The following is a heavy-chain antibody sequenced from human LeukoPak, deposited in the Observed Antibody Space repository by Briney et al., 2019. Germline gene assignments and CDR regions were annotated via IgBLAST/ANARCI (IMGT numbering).Heavy chain of an antibody. V-gene: IGHV4-4*07. CDR2: IFASGST. Sequence: SETLSLTCNVSGGSISGYSWSWIRQPAGKGLEWIGHIFASGSTNYNPSLRGRLTMSVDTSKNQFSLKLTSVTAADTAVYYCARGSREMATIFDYWGQGTLVTVSS. D-gene: IGHD5-24*01. CDR3: ARGSREMATIFDY. J-gene: IGHJ4*02. CDR1: GGSISGYS.